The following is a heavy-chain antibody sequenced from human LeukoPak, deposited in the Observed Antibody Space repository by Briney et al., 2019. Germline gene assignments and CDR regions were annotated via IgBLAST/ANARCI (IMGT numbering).Heavy chain of an antibody. CDR3: ASGNSGSY. Sequence: ASVKVSCKASGGTFSSYAISWVRQAPGQGLEWMGWINPNSGGTNYAQKFQGRVTMTRDTSISTAYMELSRLRSDDTAVYYCASGNSGSYWGQGTLVTVSS. CDR1: GGTFSSYA. D-gene: IGHD1-26*01. J-gene: IGHJ4*02. CDR2: INPNSGGT. V-gene: IGHV1-2*02.